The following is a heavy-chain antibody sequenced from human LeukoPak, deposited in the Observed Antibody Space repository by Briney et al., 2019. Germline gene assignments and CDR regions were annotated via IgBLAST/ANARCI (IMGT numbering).Heavy chain of an antibody. D-gene: IGHD4-17*01. V-gene: IGHV4-39*07. CDR2: IYYSGST. CDR1: GGSISSSSYY. CDR3: ARGPDYGDYVVGGFDP. J-gene: IGHJ5*02. Sequence: SETLSLTCTVSGGSISSSSYYWGWIRQPPGKGLEWIGSIYYSGSTYYNPSLKSRVTISVDTSKNQFSLKLSSVTAADTAVYYCARGPDYGDYVVGGFDPWGQGTLVTVSS.